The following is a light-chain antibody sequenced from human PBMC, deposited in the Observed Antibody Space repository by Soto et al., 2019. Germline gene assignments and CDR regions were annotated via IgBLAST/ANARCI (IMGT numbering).Light chain of an antibody. J-gene: IGKJ4*01. CDR2: RAS. V-gene: IGKV3-15*01. CDR1: QSVSTN. Sequence: EIVMTQSPATLSVAPGERATLSCRASQSVSTNLAWYQQKPGQAPRLLIYRASTRATGIPARFSGSGSGTEFTLTISRLQSEDFAVYYCQQYNNWPLTFGGGTKVDIK. CDR3: QQYNNWPLT.